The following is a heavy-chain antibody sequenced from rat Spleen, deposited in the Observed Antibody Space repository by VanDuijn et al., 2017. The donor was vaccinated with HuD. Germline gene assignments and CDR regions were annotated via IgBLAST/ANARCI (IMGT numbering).Heavy chain of an antibody. Sequence: EVQLVESGGGLVQPGRSLKLSCAASGFTFSNYGMAWVRQAPTKGLEWVATISYDGNNTYYRDSVKGRFTISRDNAKSTLYLQMDSLRSEDTATYYCATDDSGDYWGQGVMVTVSS. CDR2: ISYDGNNT. V-gene: IGHV5-29*01. D-gene: IGHD4-3*01. CDR1: GFTFSNYG. CDR3: ATDDSGDY. J-gene: IGHJ2*01.